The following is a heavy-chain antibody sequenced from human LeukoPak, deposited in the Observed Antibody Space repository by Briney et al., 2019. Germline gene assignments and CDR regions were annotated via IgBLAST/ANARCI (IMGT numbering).Heavy chain of an antibody. CDR3: ARSGDGYNFLD. CDR1: GGSISSYY. V-gene: IGHV4-59*01. J-gene: IGHJ4*02. D-gene: IGHD5-24*01. Sequence: PSETLSLTCTVSGGSISSYYWSWIRQPPGRGLEWIGYIYYSGSTNYNPSLESRVTISVDTSKNQFSLKLSSATAADTAVYYCARSGDGYNFLDWGQGTPVTVSS. CDR2: IYYSGST.